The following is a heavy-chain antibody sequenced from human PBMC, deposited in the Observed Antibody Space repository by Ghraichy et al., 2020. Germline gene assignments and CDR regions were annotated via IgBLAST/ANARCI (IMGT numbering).Heavy chain of an antibody. CDR3: ARVCCSGEVSFDY. D-gene: IGHD2-15*01. CDR1: GFTFSSYW. Sequence: GESLNISCAASGFTFSSYWMTWVRQAPGKGLEWVANIMQDGSETYSVDSVKGRFTISRDNAKNSVYLQLNSLRADDTAVYYCARVCCSGEVSFDYWGQGTLVTVSS. V-gene: IGHV3-7*03. J-gene: IGHJ4*02. CDR2: IMQDGSET.